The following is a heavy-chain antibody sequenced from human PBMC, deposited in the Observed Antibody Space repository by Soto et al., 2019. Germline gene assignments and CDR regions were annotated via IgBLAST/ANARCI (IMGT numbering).Heavy chain of an antibody. J-gene: IGHJ2*01. CDR3: ARDRCGGDCYFDL. V-gene: IGHV4-59*01. CDR2: IYYSGST. CDR1: GGSISSCY. Sequence: QVQLQESGPGLVKPSETLSLTCTVSGGSISSCYWSWIRQPPGKGLEWIGYIYYSGSTNYNPSLKSRVTISVDTSKNQFSLKLSSVTAADTAVYYCARDRCGGDCYFDLWGRGTLVTVSS. D-gene: IGHD2-21*01.